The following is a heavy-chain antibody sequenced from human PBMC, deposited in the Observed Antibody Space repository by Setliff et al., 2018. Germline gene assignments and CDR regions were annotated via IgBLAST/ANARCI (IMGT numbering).Heavy chain of an antibody. CDR1: GGSISSRSYY. CDR3: ARVSSYGSGSYYYYYYGMDV. Sequence: ASETLSLTCTVSGGSISSRSYYWGWNRQPLGKGLEWIGSIYYSGSTYYKPSLKSRVTISVDTSKNQFSLKLSSVTAADTAVYYCARVSSYGSGSYYYYYYGMDVWGQGTTVTVSS. CDR2: IYYSGST. V-gene: IGHV4-39*07. D-gene: IGHD3-10*01. J-gene: IGHJ6*02.